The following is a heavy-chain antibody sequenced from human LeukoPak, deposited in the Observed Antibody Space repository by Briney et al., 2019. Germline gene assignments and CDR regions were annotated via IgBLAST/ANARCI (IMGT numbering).Heavy chain of an antibody. CDR3: ARFSGSSWSRFIDY. D-gene: IGHD6-13*01. Sequence: PGGSLRLSCAASGFTFSSYWMSWVRQAPGKGLEWVANIKQDGSEKYYVDSVKGRFTISRDNAKNSLYLQMNSLKAEDTAVYYCARFSGSSWSRFIDYWGQGTLVTVSS. J-gene: IGHJ4*02. CDR1: GFTFSSYW. V-gene: IGHV3-7*03. CDR2: IKQDGSEK.